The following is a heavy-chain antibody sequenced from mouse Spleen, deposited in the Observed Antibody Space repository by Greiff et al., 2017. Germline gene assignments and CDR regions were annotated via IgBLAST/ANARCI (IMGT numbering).Heavy chain of an antibody. Sequence: QVQLQQPGAELVKPGASVKMSCKASGYTFTSYWITWVKQRPGQGLEWIGDIYPGSGSTNYNEKFKSKATLTVDTSSSTAYMQLSSLTSEDSAVYYCARGTYYDYGGYYFDYWGQGTTLTVSS. D-gene: IGHD2-4*01. CDR1: GYTFTSYW. J-gene: IGHJ2*01. CDR3: ARGTYYDYGGYYFDY. V-gene: IGHV1-55*01. CDR2: IYPGSGST.